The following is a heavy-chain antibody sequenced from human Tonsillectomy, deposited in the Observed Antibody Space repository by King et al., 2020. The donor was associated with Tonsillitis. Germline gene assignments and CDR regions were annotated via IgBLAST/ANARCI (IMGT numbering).Heavy chain of an antibody. Sequence: VQLVESGGGVIQPGKSLRLSCAASGFTFSSYGMHWVRQDPGKGREWVAVISYDGSNKYYADSVKGRFTISRDNSKNTLYLQMNSLGAEDTAVYYCAKGYLRFGSGPSKGHGGQGTLVPV. CDR2: ISYDGSNK. CDR1: GFTFSSYG. J-gene: IGHJ4*02. V-gene: IGHV3-30*18. CDR3: AKGYLRFGSGPSKGH. D-gene: IGHD3-10*01.